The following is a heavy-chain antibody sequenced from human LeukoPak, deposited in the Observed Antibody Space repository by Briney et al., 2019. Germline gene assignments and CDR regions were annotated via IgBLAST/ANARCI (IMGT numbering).Heavy chain of an antibody. CDR3: ARFYYDTSGHGAFDI. Sequence: SQTLSITSAISGDSVSSNTVAWNWIRQSPSRGLEWLGRTYYRSKWYNDYAVSVKSRIAINPDTSKNQFSLQLNSVTPEDTAVYYCARFYYDTSGHGAFDIWGPGTMVTVSS. CDR2: TYYRSKWYN. V-gene: IGHV6-1*01. D-gene: IGHD3-22*01. CDR1: GDSVSSNTVA. J-gene: IGHJ3*02.